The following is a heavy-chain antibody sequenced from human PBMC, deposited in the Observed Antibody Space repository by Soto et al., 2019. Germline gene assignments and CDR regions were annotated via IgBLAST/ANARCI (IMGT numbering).Heavy chain of an antibody. CDR1: GFTFDDYA. D-gene: IGHD6-13*01. CDR3: AKDVGIAAVFGWFDP. CDR2: ISWNSGSI. V-gene: IGHV3-9*01. Sequence: EVQLVESGGGLVQPGRSLRLSCAASGFTFDDYAMHWVRQAPGKGLEWVSGISWNSGSIGYADSVKGRFTISRDNAKNSLYLQMNSLRAEDTAVYYCAKDVGIAAVFGWFDPWGQGTLVTVSS. J-gene: IGHJ5*02.